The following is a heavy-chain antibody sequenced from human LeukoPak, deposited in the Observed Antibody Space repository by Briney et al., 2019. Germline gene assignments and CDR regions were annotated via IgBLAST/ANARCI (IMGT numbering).Heavy chain of an antibody. V-gene: IGHV4-61*01. CDR3: ARDFNYYGSGSFWFDP. J-gene: IGHJ5*02. Sequence: SETLSLTCTVSGGSVSSNSYYWSWIRQPPGTGLEWIGYIHYSGSTNYNPSLKSRATISIDTSKNQSSLKLSSVTAADTAVYYCARDFNYYGSGSFWFDPRGQGTLVTVSS. CDR1: GGSVSSNSYY. D-gene: IGHD3-10*01. CDR2: IHYSGST.